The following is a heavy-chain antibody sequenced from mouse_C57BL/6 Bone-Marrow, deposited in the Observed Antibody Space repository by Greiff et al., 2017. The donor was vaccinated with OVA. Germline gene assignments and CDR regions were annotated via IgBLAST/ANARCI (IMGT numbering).Heavy chain of an antibody. CDR1: GYTFTDYY. CDR2: INPNNGGT. J-gene: IGHJ2*01. CDR3: ARAEYGYDGGAFNY. V-gene: IGHV1-26*01. D-gene: IGHD2-2*01. Sequence: EVQLQQSGPELVKPGASVKISCKASGYTFTDYYMNWVKQSHGKSLEWIGDINPNNGGTSYNQKFKGKATLTVDESSSTAYMELRSLTSEDSAVYYGARAEYGYDGGAFNYWGQGTTLTVSS.